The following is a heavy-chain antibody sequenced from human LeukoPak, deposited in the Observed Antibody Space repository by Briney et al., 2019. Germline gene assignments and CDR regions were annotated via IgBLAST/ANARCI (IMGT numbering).Heavy chain of an antibody. J-gene: IGHJ4*02. CDR3: VSDFWSGYPRVY. CDR1: GFTFSSYS. D-gene: IGHD3-3*01. CDR2: IRSSSSTI. V-gene: IGHV3-48*01. Sequence: PGGSLRLSCAASGFTFSSYSMNWVRQAPGKGLEWVSYIRSSSSTIYYADSVKGRFTISRDNAKNSLYLQMNSLRAEDTAVYYCVSDFWSGYPRVYWGQGTLVTVSS.